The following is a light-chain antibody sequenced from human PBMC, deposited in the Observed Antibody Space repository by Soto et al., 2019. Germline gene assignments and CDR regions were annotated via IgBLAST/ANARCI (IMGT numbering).Light chain of an antibody. CDR3: RQSYSDRQT. V-gene: IGKV1-39*01. CDR2: AAS. J-gene: IGKJ2*01. CDR1: QTVKNY. Sequence: DIQLTQSPSSLSASVGDTVTITCRAGQTVKNYLYWYQLKPGKVPKLLLYAASSLQNGVPARFVGGASGTEFTLTIITLQPDDFATYYCRQSYSDRQTFGQGTKLEI.